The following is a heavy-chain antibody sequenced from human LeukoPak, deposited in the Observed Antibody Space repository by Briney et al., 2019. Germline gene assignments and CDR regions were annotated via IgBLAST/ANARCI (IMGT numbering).Heavy chain of an antibody. J-gene: IGHJ3*02. CDR2: ISAYNGNT. V-gene: IGHV1-18*01. CDR3: ARVSIVVVVAATPRAFDI. Sequence: GASVKVSCKASGYTFTSYGISWVRQAPGQGLEWMGWISAYNGNTNYAQKLQGRVTMTTDTSTSTAYMELRSLRSDDTAVYYCARVSIVVVVAATPRAFDIWGQGTMVTVSS. D-gene: IGHD2-15*01. CDR1: GYTFTSYG.